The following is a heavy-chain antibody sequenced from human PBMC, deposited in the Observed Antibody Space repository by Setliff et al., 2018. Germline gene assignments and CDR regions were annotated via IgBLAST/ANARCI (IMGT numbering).Heavy chain of an antibody. CDR2: IVVGSGNT. V-gene: IGHV1-58*01. J-gene: IGHJ4*02. CDR3: ATALINTHGGGCYDSSGASSFDY. CDR1: GFTFTSSA. Sequence: SVKVSCKASGFTFTSSAVQWVRQARGQRLEWIGWIVVGSGNTNYAQKFQERVTITRDMSTNTAYMELSSLRSEDTAVYYCATALINTHGGGCYDSSGASSFDYWGQGTLVTVSS. D-gene: IGHD3-22*01.